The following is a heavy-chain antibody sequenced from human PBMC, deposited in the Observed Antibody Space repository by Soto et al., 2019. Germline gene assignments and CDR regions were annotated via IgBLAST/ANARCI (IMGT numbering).Heavy chain of an antibody. CDR3: ARESGLRSTDYGMDV. Sequence: TSVKVTCKDSGYTFTGYYRHWVRQAPGQGLEWMGWINPNSGGTNYAQKFQGWVTISVDTSKNQFSLKLSSVTAADTAVYYCARESGLRSTDYGMDVWGQGTTVTVSS. D-gene: IGHD4-17*01. V-gene: IGHV1-2*04. CDR1: GYTFTGYY. CDR2: INPNSGGT. J-gene: IGHJ6*02.